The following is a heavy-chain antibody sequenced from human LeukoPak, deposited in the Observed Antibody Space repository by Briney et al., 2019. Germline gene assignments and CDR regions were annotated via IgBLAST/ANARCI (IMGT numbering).Heavy chain of an antibody. J-gene: IGHJ4*02. Sequence: GGSLRLSCAASGFTFSSYWMSWLRQAPGKRLEWVGNINQGGSEKNYVDSVKGRFTLSRDNAKNSLDLQMNSLRADDTAVYYYARDVSGGRGATEYWGQGTLVTVSS. D-gene: IGHD1-26*01. V-gene: IGHV3-7*03. CDR3: ARDVSGGRGATEY. CDR2: INQGGSEK. CDR1: GFTFSSYW.